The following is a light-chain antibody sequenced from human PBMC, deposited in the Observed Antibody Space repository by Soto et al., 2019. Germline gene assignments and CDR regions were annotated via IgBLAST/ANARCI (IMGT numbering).Light chain of an antibody. Sequence: QSVLTQPPSVSAAPGQTVTISCSGTSSNIGSDFVSWYQQLPGTAPQLLIYENNKRPSGIPDRFSGSKSATSATLGITGLQTGDEADYYCAAWDSSRSGGVFGGGTKLTVL. CDR3: AAWDSSRSGGV. V-gene: IGLV1-51*02. J-gene: IGLJ3*02. CDR1: SSNIGSDF. CDR2: ENN.